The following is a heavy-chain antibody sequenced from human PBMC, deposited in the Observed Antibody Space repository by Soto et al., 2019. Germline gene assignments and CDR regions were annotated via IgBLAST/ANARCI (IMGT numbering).Heavy chain of an antibody. CDR2: INPSGGST. CDR3: ARESIAAAPDAFDI. D-gene: IGHD6-13*01. Sequence: ASLKVSCKSSGYPFTSYYMHWVRQAPGQGLEWMGIINPSGGSTSYAQKFQGRVTMTRDTSTSTVYMELSSLRSEDTAVYYCARESIAAAPDAFDIWGQGTMVTVSS. CDR1: GYPFTSYY. V-gene: IGHV1-46*03. J-gene: IGHJ3*02.